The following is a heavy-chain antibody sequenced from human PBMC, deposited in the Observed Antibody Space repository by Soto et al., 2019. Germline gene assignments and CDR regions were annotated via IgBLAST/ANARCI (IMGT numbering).Heavy chain of an antibody. CDR3: ARDERYYDSSGYYYSNWFDP. V-gene: IGHV4-30-4*01. CDR1: GGSISSGDYY. CDR2: IYYSGST. Sequence: TLYLSCTVSGGSISSGDYYWSWIRQPPGKGLEWIGYIYYSGSTYYNPSLKSRVTISVDTSKNQFSLKLSSVTAADTAVYYCARDERYYDSSGYYYSNWFDPWGQGTMVTVSS. J-gene: IGHJ5*02. D-gene: IGHD3-22*01.